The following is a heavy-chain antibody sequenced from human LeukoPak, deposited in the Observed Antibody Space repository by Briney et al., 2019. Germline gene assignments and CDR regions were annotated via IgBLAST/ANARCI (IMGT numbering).Heavy chain of an antibody. CDR3: ARVWVDYGSGSYYRRDYYYGMDV. Sequence: GSSVKVSCKASGGTFSSYAISWVRQAPGQGLEWVGRIIPILGIANYAQKFQGRVTITADKSTSTAYMELSSLRSEDTAVYYCARVWVDYGSGSYYRRDYYYGMDVWGQGTTVTVSS. V-gene: IGHV1-69*04. CDR2: IIPILGIA. J-gene: IGHJ6*02. CDR1: GGTFSSYA. D-gene: IGHD3-10*01.